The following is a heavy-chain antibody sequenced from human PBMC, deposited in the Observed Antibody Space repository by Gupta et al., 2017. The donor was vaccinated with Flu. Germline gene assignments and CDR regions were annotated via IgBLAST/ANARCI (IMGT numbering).Heavy chain of an antibody. D-gene: IGHD6-13*01. Sequence: QVQLQQWGAGLLKPSETLSLTCAVYGGSFSGYSWSWIRQPPGKGLEWIGEINHSGSTNYNPSLKSRVTISVDTSKNQFSLKLSSVTAADTAVYYCARRHLGSSSWYGYYYYGMDVWGQGTTVTVSS. CDR3: ARRHLGSSSWYGYYYYGMDV. CDR1: GGSFSGYS. CDR2: INHSGST. J-gene: IGHJ6*02. V-gene: IGHV4-34*01.